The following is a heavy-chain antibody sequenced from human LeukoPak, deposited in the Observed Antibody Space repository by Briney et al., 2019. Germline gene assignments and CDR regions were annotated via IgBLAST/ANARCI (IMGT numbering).Heavy chain of an antibody. D-gene: IGHD5-12*01. CDR1: GGTFSSYG. J-gene: IGHJ4*02. Sequence: SVKVSCKASGGTFSSYGINWVRQAPGQGPEWMGRIVPILGVASFAQKFQGRVTIIADKSTSTAYMELSSLRSEDTAVYYCARDSGSEGGFDYWGQGTLVTVSS. V-gene: IGHV1-69*04. CDR2: IVPILGVA. CDR3: ARDSGSEGGFDY.